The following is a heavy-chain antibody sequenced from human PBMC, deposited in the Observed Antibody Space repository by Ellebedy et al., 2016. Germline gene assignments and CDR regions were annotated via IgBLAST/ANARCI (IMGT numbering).Heavy chain of an antibody. CDR1: GLSFTPYA. V-gene: IGHV3-64D*06. CDR2: ISSEGRST. Sequence: GESLKISXSASGLSFTPYAMHWVRQAPGKGLQYVSSISSEGRSTYYADSVKGRFTISRDNLRNTLYLQMTSLRTEDTAVYYCVKDRQIEYWGQGTLVTVPS. CDR3: VKDRQIEY. J-gene: IGHJ4*02.